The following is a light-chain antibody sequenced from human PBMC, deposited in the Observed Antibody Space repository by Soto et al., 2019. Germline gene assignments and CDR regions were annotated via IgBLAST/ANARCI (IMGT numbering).Light chain of an antibody. CDR1: QTISSW. J-gene: IGKJ1*01. CDR2: KAS. CDR3: QHYNRYSEA. V-gene: IGKV1-5*03. Sequence: DIQMTQSPSTLSVSVGDRVTITCRASQTISSWLAWYQQKPGKAPKLLIYKASTLKSGVPSRFSGSGSGTEFTLTIRSLQPDDFATYYCQHYNRYSEAFGQGTKVELK.